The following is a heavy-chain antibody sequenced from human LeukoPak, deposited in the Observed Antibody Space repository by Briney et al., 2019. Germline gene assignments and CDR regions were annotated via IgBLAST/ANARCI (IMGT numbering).Heavy chain of an antibody. CDR2: IKQDGSEK. Sequence: GGSLRLSCAASGFTFSSYWMSWVRQAPGKWLEWVANIKQDGSEKYYVDSVKGRFTISRDNAKKSLYLQMNSLRAEDTAVYYCARETMYYGEPEDYWGQGTLVTVSS. CDR1: GFTFSSYW. D-gene: IGHD4-17*01. CDR3: ARETMYYGEPEDY. V-gene: IGHV3-7*01. J-gene: IGHJ4*02.